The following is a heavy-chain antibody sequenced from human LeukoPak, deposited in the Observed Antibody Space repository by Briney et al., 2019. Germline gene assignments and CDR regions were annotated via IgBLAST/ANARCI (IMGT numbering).Heavy chain of an antibody. CDR1: GGSISSSSCY. CDR2: IYYSGST. V-gene: IGHV4-39*01. Sequence: PSETLSLTCTVSGGSISSSSCYWGWIRQPPGNGLEWIGSIYYSGSTYYNPSLKSRVTISVDTSKNQFSLKLTSLTVPDTAVNYCAIIRYFDWLLADYWGQGTLVTVSS. CDR3: AIIRYFDWLLADY. J-gene: IGHJ4*01. D-gene: IGHD3-9*01.